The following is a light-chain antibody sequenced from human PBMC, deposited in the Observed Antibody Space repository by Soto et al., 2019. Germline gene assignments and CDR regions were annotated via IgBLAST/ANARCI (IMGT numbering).Light chain of an antibody. Sequence: ETMMTQSPDTLSVSLGERATLSCRASQSLRSSLAWYQQKPGQAPRLLIYDASTRAPGIPARFSGSGSGKDFTLTISGLQSEDFAVYYCQQYNNWPQTFGQGTKVEIK. V-gene: IGKV3-15*01. CDR3: QQYNNWPQT. CDR2: DAS. CDR1: QSLRSS. J-gene: IGKJ1*01.